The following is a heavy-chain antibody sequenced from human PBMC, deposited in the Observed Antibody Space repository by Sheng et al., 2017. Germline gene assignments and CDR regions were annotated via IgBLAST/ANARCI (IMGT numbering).Heavy chain of an antibody. D-gene: IGHD4-17*01. CDR1: DSPSVAMA. CDR3: ARDIGLRVTTPLD. Sequence: QVQLVESGGGVVQPGRVPRDSPVQRLDSPSVAMACTGSARLQARAEWVAVIWYDGSNKYYADSVKGRFTISRDNSKNTLYLQMNSLRAEDTAVYYCARDIGLRVTTPLDWGQGT. J-gene: IGHJ4*02. CDR2: IWYDGSNK. V-gene: IGHV3-33*01.